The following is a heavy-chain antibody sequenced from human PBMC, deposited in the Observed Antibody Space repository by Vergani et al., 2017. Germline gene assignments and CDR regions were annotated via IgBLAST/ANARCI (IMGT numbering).Heavy chain of an antibody. D-gene: IGHD2-15*01. J-gene: IGHJ3*02. V-gene: IGHV1-8*01. CDR2: MNPNSGNT. CDR3: ARDSPMSGGSVDAFDI. Sequence: QVQLVQSGAEVKKPGASVKVSCKASGYTFTSYDINWVRQATGQGLEWMGWMNPNSGNTGYAQKFQGRVTMTRNTSISTAYMELSSLRSEDTAVYYCARDSPMSGGSVDAFDIWGQGTMVTVSS. CDR1: GYTFTSYD.